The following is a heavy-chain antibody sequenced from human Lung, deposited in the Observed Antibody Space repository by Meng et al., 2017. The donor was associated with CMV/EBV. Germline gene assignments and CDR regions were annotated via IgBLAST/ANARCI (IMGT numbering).Heavy chain of an antibody. CDR2: ISGSGGST. J-gene: IGHJ4*02. CDR3: AATHYYDSSGYFDY. V-gene: IGHV3-23*01. CDR1: GFTFSSYA. D-gene: IGHD3-22*01. Sequence: EVQLLEVXXXXVXXGGSLRCSCAASGFTFSSYAMSWVRQAPGKGLEWVSAISGSGGSTYYADSVKGRFTISRDNSKNTLYLQMNSLRAEDTAVYYCAATHYYDSSGYFDYWGQGTLVTVSS.